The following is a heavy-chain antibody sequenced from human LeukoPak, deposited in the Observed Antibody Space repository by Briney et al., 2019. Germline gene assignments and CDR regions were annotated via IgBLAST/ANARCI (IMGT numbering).Heavy chain of an antibody. CDR2: ISYDGSNK. CDR1: GFTFSSYG. CDR3: AKVYYYGSGSYLTGYYYGMDV. J-gene: IGHJ6*02. D-gene: IGHD3-10*01. V-gene: IGHV3-30*18. Sequence: PGGSLRLSCAASGFTFSSYGMHWVRQAPGKGLEWVAVISYDGSNKYYADSVKGRFTISRDNSKNTLYLQMNSLRAEDTAVYYCAKVYYYGSGSYLTGYYYGMDVWGQGTTVTVSS.